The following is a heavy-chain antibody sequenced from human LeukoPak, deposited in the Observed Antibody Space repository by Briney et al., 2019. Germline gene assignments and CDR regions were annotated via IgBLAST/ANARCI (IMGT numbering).Heavy chain of an antibody. J-gene: IGHJ6*02. CDR2: TYYRSKWYN. D-gene: IGHD6-13*01. Sequence: SQTLSLTCTISGDSVSSNSAAWNWIRQSPSRGLEWLGRTYYRSKWYNDYAVSVKSRITINPDTSKNQFSLQLNSVTPGDTAVYYCARDSSSWSSHYYYYGMDVWGQGTTVTVSS. V-gene: IGHV6-1*01. CDR1: GDSVSSNSAA. CDR3: ARDSSSWSSHYYYYGMDV.